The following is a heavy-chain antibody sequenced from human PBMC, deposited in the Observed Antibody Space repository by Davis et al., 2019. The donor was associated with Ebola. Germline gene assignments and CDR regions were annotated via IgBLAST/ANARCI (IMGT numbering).Heavy chain of an antibody. CDR3: ARDSRYSYGAGYYGMDV. CDR1: GGTFSSYA. V-gene: IGHV1-69*04. Sequence: SVKVSCKASGGTFSSYAISWVRQAPGQGLEWMGRIIPILGIANYAQKFQGRVTITADKSTSTAYMELSSLRSEDTAVYYCARDSRYSYGAGYYGMDVWGQGTTVTVSS. CDR2: IIPILGIA. J-gene: IGHJ6*02. D-gene: IGHD5-18*01.